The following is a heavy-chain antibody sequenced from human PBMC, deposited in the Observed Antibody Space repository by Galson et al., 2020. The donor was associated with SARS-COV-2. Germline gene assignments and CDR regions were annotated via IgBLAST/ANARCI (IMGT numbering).Heavy chain of an antibody. D-gene: IGHD3-10*01. CDR3: ARPHHCVGPTCFGYWLDP. CDR1: GFPFNIYT. J-gene: IGHJ5*02. CDR2: ISGSSAYK. Sequence: GSLRLSCAASGFPFNIYTMYWVRQAPGKGLEWLSSISGSSAYKYYADSVQGRFTISRDNAENSVYLELSNLRAEDTATYYCARPHHCVGPTCFGYWLDPWGQGTLVTVSS. V-gene: IGHV3-21*01.